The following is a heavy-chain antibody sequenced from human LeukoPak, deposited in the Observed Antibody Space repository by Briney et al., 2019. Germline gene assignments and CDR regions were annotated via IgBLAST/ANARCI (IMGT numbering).Heavy chain of an antibody. D-gene: IGHD6-19*01. J-gene: IGHJ6*02. CDR2: IIPIFGTA. Sequence: GASVKVSCKASGGTFSSYAISWVRQAPGQGLEWMGGIIPIFGTANYAQKFQGRVTITADESTSTAYMELSSLRSEDTAVYYCARGFIPGIAVAPRGSYYGMDAWGQGTTVTVSS. CDR3: ARGFIPGIAVAPRGSYYGMDA. CDR1: GGTFSSYA. V-gene: IGHV1-69*13.